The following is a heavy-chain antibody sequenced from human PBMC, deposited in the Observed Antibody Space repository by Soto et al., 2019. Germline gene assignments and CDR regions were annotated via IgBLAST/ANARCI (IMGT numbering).Heavy chain of an antibody. Sequence: PGGSLRLSCAASGFTFSSYGMHWVRQAPGKGLEWVAVIWYDGSNKYYADSVKGRFTISRDNSKNTLYLQMNSLRAEDTAVYYCARDLSSGGSCVGYWGQGTLVTVSS. V-gene: IGHV3-33*01. D-gene: IGHD2-15*01. J-gene: IGHJ4*02. CDR2: IWYDGSNK. CDR1: GFTFSSYG. CDR3: ARDLSSGGSCVGY.